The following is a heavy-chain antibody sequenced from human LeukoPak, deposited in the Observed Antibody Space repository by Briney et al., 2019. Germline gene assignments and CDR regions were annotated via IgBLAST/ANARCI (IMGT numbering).Heavy chain of an antibody. V-gene: IGHV3-33*01. CDR1: GFNFSNYG. CDR3: ARDGSGNFDY. D-gene: IGHD3-10*01. CDR2: TYYDGSNQ. J-gene: IGHJ4*02. Sequence: RGSLRLSGAASGFNFSNYGMLWVRQAPGKGLEWVAITYYDGSNQYYADSVKGRFTISRDNSKTILYLQMNSLRAEDTAVYYCARDGSGNFDYWGQGILVTVSS.